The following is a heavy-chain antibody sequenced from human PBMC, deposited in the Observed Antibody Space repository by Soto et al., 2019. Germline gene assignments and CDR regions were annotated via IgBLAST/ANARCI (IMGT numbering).Heavy chain of an antibody. CDR3: ASEGTWIQLWTYYYYGMDV. J-gene: IGHJ6*02. CDR2: ISYDGSNK. V-gene: IGHV3-30-3*01. D-gene: IGHD5-18*01. CDR1: GFTFSSYA. Sequence: QVQLVESGGGVVQPGRSLRLSCAASGFTFSSYAMHWVRQAPGKGLEWVAVISYDGSNKYYADSVKGRFTISRDNSKNTLYLQMNSLRAEDTAVYYCASEGTWIQLWTYYYYGMDVWGQGTTVTVSS.